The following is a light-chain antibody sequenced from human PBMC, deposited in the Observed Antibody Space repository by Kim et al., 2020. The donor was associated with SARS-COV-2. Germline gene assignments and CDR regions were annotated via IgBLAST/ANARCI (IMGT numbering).Light chain of an antibody. J-gene: IGLJ3*02. Sequence: GRRVPISCSGGKSNVGRNYVYWYQYVPGTAPKLLIERNDQRPAGVPDRFSGAKAGSSASLAISGPQSDDVADYYCEAWYDGLNGPVFGGGTQLTVL. CDR1: KSNVGRNY. CDR3: EAWYDGLNGPV. V-gene: IGLV1-44*01. CDR2: RND.